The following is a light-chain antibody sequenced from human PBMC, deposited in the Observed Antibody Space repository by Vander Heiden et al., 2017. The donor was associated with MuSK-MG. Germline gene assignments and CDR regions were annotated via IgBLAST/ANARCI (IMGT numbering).Light chain of an antibody. CDR3: QTWDISTGV. V-gene: IGLV3-1*01. J-gene: IGLJ2*01. CDR1: KLGDKY. CDR2: QDT. Sequence: SYELTSPPSVFVSPGQTASITCSGDKLGDKYACWYQKKPGQSPRLVIYQDTKRPPGIPERFSGSNSGNTATLTISEAQAVDESYYYCQTWDISTGVFGGGTKLTVL.